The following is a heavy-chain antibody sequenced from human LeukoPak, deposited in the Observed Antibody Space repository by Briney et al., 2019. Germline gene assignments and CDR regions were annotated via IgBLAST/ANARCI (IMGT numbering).Heavy chain of an antibody. CDR2: INSNGAVI. Sequence: GGSLRLSCAASGFSLSDYGMNWVRRAPGKGLEWLSHINSNGAVISYADSVKGRFTISRDTAKSSIYLKMNSRKIEDTAIYFCARDPDGDYDFDYWGQGTLVTVSS. CDR3: ARDPDGDYDFDY. CDR1: GFSLSDYG. J-gene: IGHJ4*02. D-gene: IGHD4-17*01. V-gene: IGHV3-48*01.